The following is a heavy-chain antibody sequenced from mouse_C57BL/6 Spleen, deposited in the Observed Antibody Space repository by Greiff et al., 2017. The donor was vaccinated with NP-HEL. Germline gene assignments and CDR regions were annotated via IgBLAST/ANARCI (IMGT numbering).Heavy chain of an antibody. J-gene: IGHJ4*01. V-gene: IGHV1-18*01. CDR3: ARRYGSSYFYAMDY. Sequence: VQLKESGPELVKPGASVKIPCKASGYTFTDYNMDWVKQSHGKSLEWIGDINPNNGGTIYNQKFKGKATLTVDKSSSTAYMELRSLTSEDTAVYYCARRYGSSYFYAMDYWGQGTSVTVSS. CDR2: INPNNGGT. CDR1: GYTFTDYN. D-gene: IGHD1-1*01.